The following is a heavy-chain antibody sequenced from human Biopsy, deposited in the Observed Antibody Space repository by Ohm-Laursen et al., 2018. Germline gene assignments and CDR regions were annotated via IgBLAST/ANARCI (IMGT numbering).Heavy chain of an antibody. V-gene: IGHV1-18*01. CDR2: ISPYNDKT. J-gene: IGHJ4*02. Sequence: SVKASCKASGYTFTSYDISWVRQAPGQGLEWMGWISPYNDKTSYPPKLQDRVTMTADTSTNTAHMELRSLRSDDTAVYYCARVFCTSTTCYGLLDNWGQGAVVTVSS. CDR3: ARVFCTSTTCYGLLDN. D-gene: IGHD2/OR15-2a*01. CDR1: GYTFTSYD.